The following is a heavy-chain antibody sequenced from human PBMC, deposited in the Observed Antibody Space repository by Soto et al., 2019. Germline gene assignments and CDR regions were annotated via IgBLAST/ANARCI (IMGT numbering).Heavy chain of an antibody. Sequence: QLPLQESGPGLVKPSETLSLTCTVSGGSISSSSYYWGWIRQPPGKGLEWIGSIYYSGSTYYNPSLKSRVTISVDTSKNQFSLKLSSVTAADTAVYYCARSRYYYGSGRPNWFDPWGQGTLVTVSS. V-gene: IGHV4-39*01. CDR2: IYYSGST. D-gene: IGHD3-10*01. J-gene: IGHJ5*02. CDR3: ARSRYYYGSGRPNWFDP. CDR1: GGSISSSSYY.